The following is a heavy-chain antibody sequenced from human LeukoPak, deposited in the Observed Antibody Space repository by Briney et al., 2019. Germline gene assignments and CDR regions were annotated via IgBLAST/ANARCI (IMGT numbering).Heavy chain of an antibody. V-gene: IGHV3-30-3*01. D-gene: IGHD3-10*01. CDR2: ISYDGSNK. J-gene: IGHJ4*02. CDR3: AREYYYGSGSPAGPDY. CDR1: GFTFSSYA. Sequence: PGGSLRLSCAASGFTFSSYAMHWVRQAPGKELEWVAVISYDGSNKYYADSVKGRFTISRDNSKNTLYLQMNSLRAEDTAVYYCAREYYYGSGSPAGPDYWGQGTLVTVSS.